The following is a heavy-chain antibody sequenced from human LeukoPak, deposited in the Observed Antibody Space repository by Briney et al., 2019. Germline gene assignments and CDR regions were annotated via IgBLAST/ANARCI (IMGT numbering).Heavy chain of an antibody. D-gene: IGHD6-19*01. CDR3: SRSSGWLSVD. V-gene: IGHV3-49*03. CDR1: GFTFGDYL. CDR2: IRRKFRGGTA. Sequence: GGSLRLSCTASGFTFGDYLMSWFRQTPRQGLDWIGFIRRKFRGGTADYAAPVKGRFTISRADSTSIAYLQMYSLKTEATAVYYCSRSSGWLSVDWGQGTLVTVPS. J-gene: IGHJ4*02.